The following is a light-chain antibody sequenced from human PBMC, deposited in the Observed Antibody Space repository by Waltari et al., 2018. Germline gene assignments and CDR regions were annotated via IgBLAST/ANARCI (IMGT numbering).Light chain of an antibody. CDR2: NTY. V-gene: IGLV8-61*01. Sequence: QTVVTQEPSFSVSPGGTVTLTCGLTSGSVSNNYSPSWYQQTPGQAPRALIYNTYSRSSGVPDRFSGSILGNKAALTITGAQADDESDYYCVLYLGSDTWVFGGGTKLTVL. J-gene: IGLJ3*02. CDR3: VLYLGSDTWV. CDR1: SGSVSNNYS.